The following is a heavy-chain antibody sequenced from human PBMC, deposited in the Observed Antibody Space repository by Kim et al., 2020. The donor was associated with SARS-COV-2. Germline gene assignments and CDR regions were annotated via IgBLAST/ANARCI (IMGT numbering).Heavy chain of an antibody. D-gene: IGHD3-22*01. CDR3: ARDAQVVVIPRHYYGMDV. J-gene: IGHJ6*02. V-gene: IGHV3-48*02. CDR1: GFTFSSYS. Sequence: GGSLRLSCAASGFTFSSYSMNWVRQAPGKGLEWVSYISSSSSTIYYADSVKGRFTISRDNAKNSLYLQMNSLRDEDTAVYYCARDAQVVVIPRHYYGMDVWGQGTTVTVSS. CDR2: ISSSSSTI.